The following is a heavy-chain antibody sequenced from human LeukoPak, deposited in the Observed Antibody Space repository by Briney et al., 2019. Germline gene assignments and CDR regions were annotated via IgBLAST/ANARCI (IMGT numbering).Heavy chain of an antibody. D-gene: IGHD6-13*01. V-gene: IGHV3-33*01. Sequence: GGSLRLSCTASGFSFSSYGMHWVRQAPGKGLEWVAIIWFDGSNEYYADSVKGRFSISRDNSKNMLFLQMSNLRADDTAVYYCARDYEYSTSWYGPTLLDFWGQGTPVTVSS. CDR1: GFSFSSYG. J-gene: IGHJ4*02. CDR3: ARDYEYSTSWYGPTLLDF. CDR2: IWFDGSNE.